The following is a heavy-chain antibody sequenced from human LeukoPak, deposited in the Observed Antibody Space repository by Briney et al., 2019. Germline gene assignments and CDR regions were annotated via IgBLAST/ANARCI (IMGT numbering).Heavy chain of an antibody. CDR3: ASHVPYSSSSGFDY. D-gene: IGHD6-6*01. Sequence: GGSLRLSCAASGFTFSSYALSWVRQAPGKGLEWVSAISGSGGSTYYADSVKGRFTISRDNSKNTLYLQMNSLRAEDTAVYYCASHVPYSSSSGFDYWGQGTLVTVSS. CDR1: GFTFSSYA. CDR2: ISGSGGST. J-gene: IGHJ4*02. V-gene: IGHV3-23*01.